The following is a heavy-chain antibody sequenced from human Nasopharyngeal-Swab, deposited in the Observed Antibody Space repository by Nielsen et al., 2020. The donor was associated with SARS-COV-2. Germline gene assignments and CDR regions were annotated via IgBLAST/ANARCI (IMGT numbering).Heavy chain of an antibody. D-gene: IGHD2-21*02. CDR2: ISYDGSNK. CDR3: AKDPSIVVVTAEYFQH. J-gene: IGHJ1*01. CDR1: GFTFSSYG. V-gene: IGHV3-30*18. Sequence: GESLKISCAASGFTFSSYGMHWVRQAPGRGLEWVAVISYDGSNKYYADSVKGRFTISRDNSKNTLYLQMNSLRADDTAVYYCAKDPSIVVVTAEYFQHWGQGTLVPSPQ.